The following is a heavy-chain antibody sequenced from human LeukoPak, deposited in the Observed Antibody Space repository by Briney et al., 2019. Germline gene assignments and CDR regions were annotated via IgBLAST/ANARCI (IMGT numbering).Heavy chain of an antibody. V-gene: IGHV3-48*01. J-gene: IGHJ4*02. CDR3: ARGLIVVTYYFDY. CDR1: GFTFSSYS. CDR2: ISSSSSTI. Sequence: PGGSLRLSCAASGFTFSSYSMNWVRQAPGKGLEWVSYISSSSSTIYYADSVKGRFTISRDNAKNSLYLQMNSLRAEDTAVYYCARGLIVVTYYFDYWSQGTLVTVSS. D-gene: IGHD3-22*01.